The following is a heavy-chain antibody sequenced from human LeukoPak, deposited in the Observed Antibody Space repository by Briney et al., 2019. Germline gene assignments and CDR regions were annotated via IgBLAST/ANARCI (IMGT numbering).Heavy chain of an antibody. Sequence: PGGSLRPSCAASGFTFSSYGMHWVRQAPGKGLEWVAVISYDGSNKYYADSVKGRFTISRDNSKNTLYLQMNSLRAEDTAVYYCAKDHDQRWEVVAATDAWGQGTLVTVSS. CDR3: AKDHDQRWEVVAATDA. J-gene: IGHJ5*02. V-gene: IGHV3-30*18. D-gene: IGHD2-15*01. CDR1: GFTFSSYG. CDR2: ISYDGSNK.